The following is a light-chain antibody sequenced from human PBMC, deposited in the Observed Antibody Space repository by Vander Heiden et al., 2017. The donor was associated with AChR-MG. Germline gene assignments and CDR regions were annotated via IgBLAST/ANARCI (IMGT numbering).Light chain of an antibody. CDR3: QYDYSTWT. V-gene: IGKV1-NL1*01. J-gene: IGKJ1*01. CDR1: QGISNS. Sequence: DIQMTQSPSSLSASVGDRVTITCRASQGISNSLAWYQQKPGKAPKLLLYAASRWESGVPYRFSGSGSGKDYTLTSSSLQHEDFANYYWQYDYSTWTFGQGTKVEIK. CDR2: AAS.